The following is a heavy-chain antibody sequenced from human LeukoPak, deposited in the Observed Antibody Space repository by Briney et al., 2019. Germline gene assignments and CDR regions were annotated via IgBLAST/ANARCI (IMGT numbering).Heavy chain of an antibody. V-gene: IGHV4-39*01. Sequence: SETLSLTCTVSGGSISSSSYYWGWIRQPPGKGLEWIGSIYYSGSTYYNPSLKSRVTISVDTSKNQFSLKLSSVTAADTAVYYCARHTRDRPSAYDFWSGYRSGHNWFDPWGQGTLVTVSS. CDR1: GGSISSSSYY. J-gene: IGHJ5*02. D-gene: IGHD3-3*01. CDR3: ARHTRDRPSAYDFWSGYRSGHNWFDP. CDR2: IYYSGST.